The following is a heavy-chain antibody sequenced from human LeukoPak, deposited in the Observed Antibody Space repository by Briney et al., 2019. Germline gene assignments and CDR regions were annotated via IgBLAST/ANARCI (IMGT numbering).Heavy chain of an antibody. Sequence: ASVKVSCKASGGTFSSYAISWVRQAPGQGLEWMGRITPILGIANYAQKFQGRVTITADKSTSTAYMELSSLRSEDTAVYYCARQRDGYNPYYFDYWGQGTLVTVSS. D-gene: IGHD5-24*01. CDR3: ARQRDGYNPYYFDY. CDR2: ITPILGIA. V-gene: IGHV1-69*04. CDR1: GGTFSSYA. J-gene: IGHJ4*02.